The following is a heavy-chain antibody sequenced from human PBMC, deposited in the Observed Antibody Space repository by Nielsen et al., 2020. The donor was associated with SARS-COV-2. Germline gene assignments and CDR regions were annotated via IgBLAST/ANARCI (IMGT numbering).Heavy chain of an antibody. Sequence: ESLKISCAASGFTFSSYAMTWVRQTAGEGLEWVSAISPSGGTTDYADSVKGRFTISRDNSKNTVYLQMNSLRVEDTAIYYCVKHEGTRGYFDYWGQGTLVTVSS. V-gene: IGHV3-23*01. D-gene: IGHD1-7*01. CDR1: GFTFSSYA. CDR3: VKHEGTRGYFDY. CDR2: ISPSGGTT. J-gene: IGHJ4*02.